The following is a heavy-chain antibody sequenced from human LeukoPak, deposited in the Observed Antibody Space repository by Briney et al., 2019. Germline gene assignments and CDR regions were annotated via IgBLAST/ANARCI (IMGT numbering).Heavy chain of an antibody. Sequence: SETLSLTCAVYGGSFSGYYWSWIRQPPGKGLEWMGEINHSGSTNYYPALKSRVTISVDTSKNQLSLQLSSVPAADTALDYCARRRKSDYVFQYWGQGTLVTVSS. CDR1: GGSFSGYY. J-gene: IGHJ4*02. D-gene: IGHD3-16*01. CDR3: ARRRKSDYVFQY. CDR2: INHSGST. V-gene: IGHV4-34*01.